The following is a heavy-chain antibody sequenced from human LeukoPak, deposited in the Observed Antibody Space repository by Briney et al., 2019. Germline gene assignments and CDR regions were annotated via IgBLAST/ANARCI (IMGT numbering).Heavy chain of an antibody. CDR2: VKGDGRTT. Sequence: PGGSLRLSCAASGLTFSDFWMHWARQPPGKGLVLVALVKGDGRTTIYADSVKGRFTISRDNAKNTLYLQMHSLRADDPGVYYCATGHSYGYDYWGEGVPVTVSS. D-gene: IGHD5-18*01. CDR3: ATGHSYGYDY. V-gene: IGHV3-74*01. CDR1: GLTFSDFW. J-gene: IGHJ4*02.